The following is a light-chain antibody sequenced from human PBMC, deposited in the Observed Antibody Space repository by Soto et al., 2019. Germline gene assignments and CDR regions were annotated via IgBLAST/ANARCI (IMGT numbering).Light chain of an antibody. CDR3: TSYTTSSTLVV. Sequence: QSALTQPPSASGSPGQSATISCTGTGSDIGAYNYVSWYQQHPGKAPKLMIYEVSNRPSGVSNRFSGSKSGNTASLTISGLQAEDEADYYCTSYTTSSTLVVFGGGTKLTVL. CDR2: EVS. V-gene: IGLV2-14*01. CDR1: GSDIGAYNY. J-gene: IGLJ2*01.